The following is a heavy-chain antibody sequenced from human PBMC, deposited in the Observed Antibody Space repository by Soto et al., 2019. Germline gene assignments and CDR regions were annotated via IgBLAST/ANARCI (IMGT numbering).Heavy chain of an antibody. Sequence: QVQLVESGGGVVQPGRSLRLSCAPSSFTFSSFAMNWVRQAPGKGLEWVAVISYDGSDKYYADTVKGRFTISRDNSKNTLNLQMNSRRADDTAVYYCAKELGELGPESYDYWGQGTLITVSS. CDR2: ISYDGSDK. D-gene: IGHD3-16*01. J-gene: IGHJ4*02. CDR1: SFTFSSFA. CDR3: AKELGELGPESYDY. V-gene: IGHV3-30*18.